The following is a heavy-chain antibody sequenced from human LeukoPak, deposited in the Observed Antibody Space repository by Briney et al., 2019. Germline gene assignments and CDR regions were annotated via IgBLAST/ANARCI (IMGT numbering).Heavy chain of an antibody. CDR2: ISSSSSYI. J-gene: IGHJ3*02. D-gene: IGHD1-26*01. V-gene: IGHV3-21*03. Sequence: GGSLRLSCAASGFTFSSYSMNWVRQAPGKGLEWVSSISSSSSYIYYADSVKGRFTISRDNAKNSLYLQMNSLKTEDTAVYYCTTDGASIVGATDAFDIWGQGTMVTVSS. CDR1: GFTFSSYS. CDR3: TTDGASIVGATDAFDI.